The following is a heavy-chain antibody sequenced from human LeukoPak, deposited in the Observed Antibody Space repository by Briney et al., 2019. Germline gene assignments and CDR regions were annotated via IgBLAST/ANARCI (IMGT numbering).Heavy chain of an antibody. CDR1: GYTFTNHG. Sequence: ASVQVSCKASGYTFTNHGISWVRQAPGQGLEWMGWISTYNGNTNYAQKLQGRVTMTTDTSTSTAYMELRSLRSDDRAVYYCARSGGWAYGDYDGFIAFDIWGQGTMVTVSS. CDR2: ISTYNGNT. J-gene: IGHJ3*02. V-gene: IGHV1-18*01. D-gene: IGHD4-17*01. CDR3: ARSGGWAYGDYDGFIAFDI.